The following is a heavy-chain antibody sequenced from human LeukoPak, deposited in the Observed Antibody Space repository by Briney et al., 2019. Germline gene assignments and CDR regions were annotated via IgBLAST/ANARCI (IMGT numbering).Heavy chain of an antibody. CDR1: GGTFSSYA. CDR3: ARLCSSTSCFFIHAFDI. J-gene: IGHJ3*02. D-gene: IGHD2-2*01. V-gene: IGHV1-69*13. CDR2: IIPIFGTA. Sequence: SVKVSCKASGGTFSSYAISWVRQAPGQGLEWMGGIIPIFGTANYAQKFQGRVTITADESTSTAYMELSSLRSEDTAVYYCARLCSSTSCFFIHAFDIWGQGTMVTVSS.